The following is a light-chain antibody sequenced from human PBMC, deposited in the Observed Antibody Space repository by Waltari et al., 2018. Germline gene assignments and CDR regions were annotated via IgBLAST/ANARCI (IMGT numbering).Light chain of an antibody. V-gene: IGKV3-11*01. CDR2: NTS. CDR1: QNIGNW. Sequence: DIVLTQFPSTLSLSPGERATLSCGASQNIGNWLAWYQQKPGQAPRLLIYNTSNRATGIPARFSGGGSGTDFTLTISSLEPEDSAVYYCQQRHWPWTFGQGTKVEIK. CDR3: QQRHWPWT. J-gene: IGKJ1*01.